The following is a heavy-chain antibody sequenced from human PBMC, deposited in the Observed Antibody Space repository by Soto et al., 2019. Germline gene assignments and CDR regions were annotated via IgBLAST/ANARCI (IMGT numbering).Heavy chain of an antibody. CDR3: AKDTSKYSNNWPAYYGLDV. V-gene: IGHV3-30*18. CDR1: GFTFSSFG. Sequence: QVQLVESGGGVVQPGRSLRLSCAASGFTFSSFGMHWVRQAPGKGLECVAFISFDGSNQYYVDSVRGRFIISRDNSKNTLALQMNNLKAEDTAGDYCAKDTSKYSNNWPAYYGLDVWGQGTTVTVSS. CDR2: ISFDGSNQ. D-gene: IGHD6-13*01. J-gene: IGHJ6*02.